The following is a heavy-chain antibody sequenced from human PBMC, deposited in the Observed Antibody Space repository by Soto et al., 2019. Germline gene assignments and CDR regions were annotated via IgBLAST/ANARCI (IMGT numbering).Heavy chain of an antibody. CDR2: IKSKTDGGTT. D-gene: IGHD3-16*01. V-gene: IGHV3-15*01. Sequence: GGSLRLSCAASGFTFSNAWMSWVRQAPGKGLEWVGRIKSKTDGGTTDYAAPVKGRFTISRDDSKNTLYLQMNSLKTEDTAVYYCTTGMIVTQKYYFDYWGQGTLVTVSS. CDR3: TTGMIVTQKYYFDY. J-gene: IGHJ4*02. CDR1: GFTFSNAW.